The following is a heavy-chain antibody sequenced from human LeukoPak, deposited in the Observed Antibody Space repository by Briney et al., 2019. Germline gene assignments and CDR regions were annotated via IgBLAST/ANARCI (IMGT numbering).Heavy chain of an antibody. Sequence: GGSLRLSCAASGFTFSRYNMNWVRQAPGEGLEWVSSISSGGSYMYYADSVKGRFTISRDNAKNSLYLQMSSLRAEDTAVYYCARDMAGDYYDSGSFGYFDYWGQGTLVTVSS. J-gene: IGHJ4*02. CDR1: GFTFSRYN. V-gene: IGHV3-21*01. CDR2: ISSGGSYM. D-gene: IGHD3-22*01. CDR3: ARDMAGDYYDSGSFGYFDY.